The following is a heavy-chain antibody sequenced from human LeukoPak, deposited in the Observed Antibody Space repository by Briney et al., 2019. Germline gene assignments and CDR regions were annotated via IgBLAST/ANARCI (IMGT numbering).Heavy chain of an antibody. V-gene: IGHV4-4*02. Sequence: PSETLSLTCTVSGGSISSSHWWSWVRQPPGKGLEWIGEIYHSGSTNYNPSLKSRVTISVDKSKNQFSLKLSSVTAADTAVYYCARWSAGSDYYYYYGIDVWGQGTAVTVSS. CDR2: IYHSGST. CDR1: GGSISSSHW. D-gene: IGHD2-15*01. J-gene: IGHJ6*02. CDR3: ARWSAGSDYYYYYGIDV.